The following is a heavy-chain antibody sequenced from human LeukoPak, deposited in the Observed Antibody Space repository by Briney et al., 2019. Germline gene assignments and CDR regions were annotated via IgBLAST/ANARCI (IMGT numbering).Heavy chain of an antibody. D-gene: IGHD1-26*01. Sequence: SETLSLTCTVSGGPITTTGYYWGWIRQPPGKGLEWIGSIYYSGTTYYNPSLKSRVTISVDTSKNQFSLKLNSLTAADTAVYYCVCGSHSPRGWFDPWGQGTLVTVSS. CDR3: VCGSHSPRGWFDP. CDR2: IYYSGTT. V-gene: IGHV4-39*07. CDR1: GGPITTTGYY. J-gene: IGHJ5*02.